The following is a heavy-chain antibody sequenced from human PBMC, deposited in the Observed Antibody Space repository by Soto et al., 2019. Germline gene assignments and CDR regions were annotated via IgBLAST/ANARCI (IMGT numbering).Heavy chain of an antibody. CDR2: IFHSGNS. V-gene: IGHV4-38-2*02. CDR3: AREDDGMDV. Sequence: ETLSLTCAVSGSSMSGFYWGWVRQSPGKGLEWIGSIFHSGNSYYNPSLKSRVILSVDTSKNQFSLNLTAAIAADTAVYYCAREDDGMDVWGQGTPVTVSS. CDR1: GSSMSGFY. J-gene: IGHJ6*02.